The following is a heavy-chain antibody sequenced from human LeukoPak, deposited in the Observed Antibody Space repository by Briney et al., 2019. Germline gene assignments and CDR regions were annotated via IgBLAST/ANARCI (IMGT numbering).Heavy chain of an antibody. CDR1: GFTFSSYS. D-gene: IGHD3-10*01. J-gene: IGHJ6*02. CDR2: ISSSSSYT. Sequence: GGSLRLSCAASGFTFSSYSMNWVRQAPGKGLEWVSSISSSSSYTYYADSVKGRFTISRDNAKNSLYLQMNSLRAEDTAVYYCARARITMVRGVMNYYGMDVWGQGTTVTVSS. V-gene: IGHV3-21*01. CDR3: ARARITMVRGVMNYYGMDV.